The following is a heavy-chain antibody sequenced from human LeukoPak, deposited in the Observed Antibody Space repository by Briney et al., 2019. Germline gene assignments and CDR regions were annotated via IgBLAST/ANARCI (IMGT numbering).Heavy chain of an antibody. D-gene: IGHD6-13*01. Sequence: SETLSLTCTVSGGSISSYYWSWIRQPPGKGLEWIGYIYYSGSTNYNPSLKSRVTISVDTSKNQFSLKLSSVTAADTAVYYCARVRGGQHLPNFDYWGQGTLVTVSS. CDR3: ARVRGGQHLPNFDY. J-gene: IGHJ4*02. CDR1: GGSISSYY. V-gene: IGHV4-59*01. CDR2: IYYSGST.